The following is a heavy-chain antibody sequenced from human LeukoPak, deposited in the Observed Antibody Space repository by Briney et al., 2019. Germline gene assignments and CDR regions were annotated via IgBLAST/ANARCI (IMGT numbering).Heavy chain of an antibody. J-gene: IGHJ4*02. CDR2: IYHSGST. V-gene: IGHV4-38-2*02. D-gene: IGHD3-22*01. Sequence: SETLSLTCTVSGYSISSGYYWGWIRQPPGKGLEWIGSIYHSGSTYYNPSLKSRVTISVDTSKNQFSLKLSSVTAADTAVYYCARGIFYYDSSGYPYYFDYWGQGTLVTVSS. CDR1: GYSISSGYY. CDR3: ARGIFYYDSSGYPYYFDY.